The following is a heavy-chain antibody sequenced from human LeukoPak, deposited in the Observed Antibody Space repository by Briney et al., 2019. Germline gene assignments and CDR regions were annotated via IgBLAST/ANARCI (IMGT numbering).Heavy chain of an antibody. J-gene: IGHJ6*02. D-gene: IGHD2-2*01. Sequence: SVKVSCKASGGTFSSYAISWVRQAPGQGLEWMGGIIPIFGTANYAQKFQGRVTITADESTSTAYMELSSLRSEDTAVYYCARDPRGYCSSASWYVFNYYYGMDVWGQGTTVTVSS. V-gene: IGHV1-69*13. CDR2: IIPIFGTA. CDR3: ARDPRGYCSSASWYVFNYYYGMDV. CDR1: GGTFSSYA.